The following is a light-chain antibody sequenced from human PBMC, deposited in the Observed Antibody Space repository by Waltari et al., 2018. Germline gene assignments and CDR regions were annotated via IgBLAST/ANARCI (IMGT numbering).Light chain of an antibody. CDR3: QSFDSSHVV. J-gene: IGLJ2*01. CDR1: RVNIAPNY. Sequence: FMLTQPHSVSESPGKTVTISCPRSRVNIAPNYVHWYQKPPDSAPTKVIYEDNQRPSGCPDRFSGSIDSSSNSASLIISGLKAEDEADYYCQSFDSSHVVFGGGTKLTVL. V-gene: IGLV6-57*03. CDR2: EDN.